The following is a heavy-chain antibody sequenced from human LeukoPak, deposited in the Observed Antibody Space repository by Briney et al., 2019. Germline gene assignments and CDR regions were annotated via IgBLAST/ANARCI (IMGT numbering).Heavy chain of an antibody. CDR2: INSDGSST. CDR3: ASSDWYAAFDI. J-gene: IGHJ3*02. CDR1: GFAFSNSW. D-gene: IGHD3-9*01. V-gene: IGHV3-74*01. Sequence: GGSLRLSCAASGFAFSNSWMHWVRQAPGKGLLWVSRINSDGSSTSYADSVKARFTISRDNAKNTLYLQMNSLRAEDTALYYCASSDWYAAFDIWGQGTMVTVSS.